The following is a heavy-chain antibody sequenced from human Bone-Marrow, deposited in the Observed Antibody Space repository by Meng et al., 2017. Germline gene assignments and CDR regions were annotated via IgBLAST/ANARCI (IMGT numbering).Heavy chain of an antibody. V-gene: IGHV3-30*10. CDR3: ARESTGRLDY. CDR2: ISHDANYK. CDR1: GFTFSTHV. J-gene: IGHJ4*02. Sequence: QGQLVGSGGGVARPGRSLRLSCAASGFTFSTHVMHWVRQAPGKGLEWVAVISHDANYKYYTDSVKGRFTISRDNSNNILYLQMNSLRIEDTTVYYCARESTGRLDYWGQGTLVTVSS. D-gene: IGHD4-17*01.